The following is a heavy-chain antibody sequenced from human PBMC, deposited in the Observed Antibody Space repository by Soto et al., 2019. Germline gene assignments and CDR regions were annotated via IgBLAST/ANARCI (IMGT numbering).Heavy chain of an antibody. CDR1: GGSVSGNY. J-gene: IGHJ5*02. Sequence: SETLSLTCAVFGGSVSGNYWSWIRQSPGKGLEWIGEINDSGRTSYNPSLKSRVTISVDTSKNQISLKVNSVTAADTAVYYCARREGSFDNGGRGTLVPVSS. CDR3: ARREGSFDN. V-gene: IGHV4-34*01. CDR2: INDSGRT.